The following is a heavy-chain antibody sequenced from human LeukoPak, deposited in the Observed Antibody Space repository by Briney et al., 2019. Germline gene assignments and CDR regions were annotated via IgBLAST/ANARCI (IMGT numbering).Heavy chain of an antibody. CDR1: GFTFDDYA. Sequence: PGGSLRLSCAASGFTFDDYAMHWVRQAPGKGLEWVSGISRNSGSIGYADSVKGRFTISRDNAKNSLYLQMNSLRAEDMALYYCAKAQYSGSYGGWFDPWGQGTLVTVSS. CDR2: ISRNSGSI. CDR3: AKAQYSGSYGGWFDP. J-gene: IGHJ5*02. D-gene: IGHD1-26*01. V-gene: IGHV3-9*03.